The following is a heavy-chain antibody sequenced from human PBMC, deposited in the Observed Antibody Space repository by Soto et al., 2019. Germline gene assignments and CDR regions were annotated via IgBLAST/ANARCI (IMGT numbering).Heavy chain of an antibody. J-gene: IGHJ4*02. D-gene: IGHD3-10*01. Sequence: PGESLKISCNGSGYSFTSYWIGWVRQMPGKGLEWMGIIYPGDSDTRYSPSFQGQVTISADKSISTAYLQWSSLKASDTAMYYCARHFYGPGSYYTPRLDYWGQGTLVTVSS. CDR2: IYPGDSDT. CDR1: GYSFTSYW. V-gene: IGHV5-51*01. CDR3: ARHFYGPGSYYTPRLDY.